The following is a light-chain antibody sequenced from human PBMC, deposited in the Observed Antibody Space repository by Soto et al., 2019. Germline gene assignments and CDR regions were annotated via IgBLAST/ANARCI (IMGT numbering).Light chain of an antibody. CDR2: AAS. CDR1: QSISSY. V-gene: IGKV1-39*01. CDR3: QQSYSTPRT. J-gene: IGKJ4*01. Sequence: DIQMTQSPSSLSASVGDRVTITCRASQSISSYLNWYQQKPGKAPKLLIYAASSLQSGVPSRFSGSGSGTDFTLTISSLPPEDFATYYCQQSYSTPRTLGGGTKV.